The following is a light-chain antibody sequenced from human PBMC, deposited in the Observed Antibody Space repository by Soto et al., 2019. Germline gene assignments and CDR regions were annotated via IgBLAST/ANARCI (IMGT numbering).Light chain of an antibody. V-gene: IGLV1-36*01. J-gene: IGLJ2*01. Sequence: QSVLTQPPSVSEAPRQRVTISCSGSSSNIGNNAVNWYQQLPGKAPKLLIYYDDLLPPGVSDRFSGSKSGTSASLAISGRQSEDEADYYCAAWDDSLNGVVFGGGTKLTVL. CDR2: YDD. CDR3: AAWDDSLNGVV. CDR1: SSNIGNNA.